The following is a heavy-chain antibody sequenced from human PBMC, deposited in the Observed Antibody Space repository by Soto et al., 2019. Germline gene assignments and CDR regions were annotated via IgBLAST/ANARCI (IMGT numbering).Heavy chain of an antibody. CDR2: IIPILGIA. D-gene: IGHD5-12*01. J-gene: IGHJ4*02. CDR1: GGTFSSYT. V-gene: IGHV1-69*02. Sequence: QVQLVQAGAEVTKPGSSVKVSCKASGGTFSSYTISWVRQAPGQGLEWMGRIIPILGIANYAQKFQGRVTITGDKSTSTAYMELSSLRSEDTAVYYCARAPQLVYSGYDSQENRYWGQGTLVTVSS. CDR3: ARAPQLVYSGYDSQENRY.